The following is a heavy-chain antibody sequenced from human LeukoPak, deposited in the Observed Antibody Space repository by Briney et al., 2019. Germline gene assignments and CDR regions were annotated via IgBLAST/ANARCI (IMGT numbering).Heavy chain of an antibody. J-gene: IGHJ4*02. CDR2: IYFSGGT. CDR1: GDSISSSNCY. V-gene: IGHV4-39*07. Sequence: SETLSLTCTVSGDSISSSNCYWGWIRQPPGKGLEWIGSIYFSGGTYYNASLKSRVTMSVDTSKNQFSLKLSSVTAADTAVYYCARDSDDSGSYSFDYWGQGTLVTVSS. D-gene: IGHD1-26*01. CDR3: ARDSDDSGSYSFDY.